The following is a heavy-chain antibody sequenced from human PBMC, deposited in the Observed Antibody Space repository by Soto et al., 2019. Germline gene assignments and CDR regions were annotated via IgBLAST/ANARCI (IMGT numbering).Heavy chain of an antibody. Sequence: AGGSLRLSCAASGFTFSDYYMSWIRQAPGKGLEWVSYISSSGSIIYYADSVKGRFTISRDNAKNSLYLQMNSLRAEDTAVYYCARYLGYYDRDGYFDYWGQGTLVTVSS. CDR3: ARYLGYYDRDGYFDY. D-gene: IGHD3-22*01. J-gene: IGHJ4*02. V-gene: IGHV3-11*01. CDR1: GFTFSDYY. CDR2: ISSSGSII.